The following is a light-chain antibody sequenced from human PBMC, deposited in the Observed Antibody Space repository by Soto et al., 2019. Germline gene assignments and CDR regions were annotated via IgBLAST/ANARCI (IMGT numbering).Light chain of an antibody. Sequence: DIQMTQSPSSLSASVGDRLTITCRASQGIGNNLAWFQQKPGKAPKSLIYAASNLQSGVPPKFSGSGSGTEFTLTITSLQPEDFASYFCQQANSFPLTFGGGTKVDIK. CDR2: AAS. J-gene: IGKJ4*01. CDR3: QQANSFPLT. V-gene: IGKV1-16*02. CDR1: QGIGNN.